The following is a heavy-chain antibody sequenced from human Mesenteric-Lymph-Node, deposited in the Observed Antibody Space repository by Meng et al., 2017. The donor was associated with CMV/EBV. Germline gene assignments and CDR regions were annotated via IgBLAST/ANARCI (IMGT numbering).Heavy chain of an antibody. Sequence: SETLSLTCTVSGGSISSGDYYWSWIRQPPGKGLEYIGYIYYSGSGSTDYDPSLKSRVTISVDASKNQFSLKLASVTAADTAVYYCARSGSVLSETNAYYLSAYNYYGLDVWGQGTTVTVSS. J-gene: IGHJ6*02. V-gene: IGHV4-61*08. CDR3: ARSGSVLSETNAYYLSAYNYYGLDV. D-gene: IGHD3-16*01. CDR1: GGSISSGDYY. CDR2: IYYSGSGST.